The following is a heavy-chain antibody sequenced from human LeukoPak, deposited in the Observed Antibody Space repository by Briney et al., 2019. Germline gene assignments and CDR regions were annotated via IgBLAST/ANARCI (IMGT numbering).Heavy chain of an antibody. CDR2: VSGSGNYR. D-gene: IGHD6-19*01. Sequence: PGGSLTLSCSASGFTFNAYSMTWLRQAPGKGRECMASVSGSGNYRVFAESVKGRFTISRDKAKNSVDMQLNNLSAEDTATYYCARVRYDSGWFDYWGQGTLVTVSS. CDR1: GFTFNAYS. V-gene: IGHV3-11*06. CDR3: ARVRYDSGWFDY. J-gene: IGHJ5*01.